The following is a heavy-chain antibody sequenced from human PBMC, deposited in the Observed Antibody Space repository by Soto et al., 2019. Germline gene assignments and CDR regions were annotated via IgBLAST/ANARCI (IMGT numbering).Heavy chain of an antibody. Sequence: KPSETLSLTCTVSGGSISSDYWSWIRQPPGKGLEWVGYVYNNGGTKYNPSLKSRVTISVDTSNNQFSLKLTSVTAADTAVYYCARGYYYDTSGYYSAFDIWGQGTMVTVS. D-gene: IGHD3-22*01. V-gene: IGHV4-59*01. J-gene: IGHJ3*02. CDR2: VYNNGGT. CDR3: ARGYYYDTSGYYSAFDI. CDR1: GGSISSDY.